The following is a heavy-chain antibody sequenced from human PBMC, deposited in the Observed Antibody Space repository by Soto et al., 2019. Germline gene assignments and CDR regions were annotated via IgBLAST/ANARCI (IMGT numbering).Heavy chain of an antibody. CDR2: ISSSSSYI. Sequence: EVQLVESGGGLFKPGGSLRLVCAAAGFTFSSYSMNWVRQAPGKGLERVSSISSSSSYIYYAESVKGRFTISRDNETNSMYLRMNSLRAEDTAVYYCARVVSPDYYADYWGQGTLVTVSS. CDR3: ARVVSPDYYADY. D-gene: IGHD3-10*01. V-gene: IGHV3-21*01. J-gene: IGHJ4*02. CDR1: GFTFSSYS.